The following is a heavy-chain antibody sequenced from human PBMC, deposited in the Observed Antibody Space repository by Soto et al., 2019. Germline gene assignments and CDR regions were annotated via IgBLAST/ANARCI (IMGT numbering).Heavy chain of an antibody. CDR2: ISSSSSYI. D-gene: IGHD6-13*01. J-gene: IGHJ6*02. CDR1: GFTFSSYS. CDR3: ASDLSVAAAGPFYYYYGMDV. V-gene: IGHV3-21*01. Sequence: EVQLVESGGGLVKPGGSLRLSCAASGFTFSSYSMNWVRQAPGKGLEWVSSISSSSSYIYYADSVKGRFTISRDNAKNSLYLQMNSLRAEDTAVYYCASDLSVAAAGPFYYYYGMDVWGQGTTVTVSS.